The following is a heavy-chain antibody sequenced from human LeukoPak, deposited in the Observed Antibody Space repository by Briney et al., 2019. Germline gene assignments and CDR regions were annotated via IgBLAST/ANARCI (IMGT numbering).Heavy chain of an antibody. Sequence: SETLSLTCTVSGGSISSYSWSWIRQPPGKGLEWIGYIYYSGSTNYNPSLKSRVTISVDTSKNQFSLKLSSVTAADTAVYYCARGGAAAGTFDYWGQGTLVTVSS. CDR1: GGSISSYS. D-gene: IGHD6-13*01. CDR2: IYYSGST. CDR3: ARGGAAAGTFDY. J-gene: IGHJ4*02. V-gene: IGHV4-59*01.